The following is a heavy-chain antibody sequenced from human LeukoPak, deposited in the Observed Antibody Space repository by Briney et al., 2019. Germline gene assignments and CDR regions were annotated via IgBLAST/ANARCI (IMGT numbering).Heavy chain of an antibody. D-gene: IGHD3-22*01. Sequence: GGSLRLSCAASGFTFSGYGMHWVRQAPGKGLEWVTVIWSDGSNKYYADSVKGRFTISRDNSKNTLYLQMNSLRAEDTAVYYCVRGYYAGRGHHFEYWGQGTLVTVSS. CDR3: VRGYYAGRGHHFEY. CDR1: GFTFSGYG. J-gene: IGHJ4*02. V-gene: IGHV3-33*08. CDR2: IWSDGSNK.